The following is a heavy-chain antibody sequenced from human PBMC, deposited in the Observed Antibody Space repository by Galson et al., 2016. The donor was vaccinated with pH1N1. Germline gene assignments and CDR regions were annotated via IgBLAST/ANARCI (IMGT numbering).Heavy chain of an antibody. CDR2: ITGSGDST. CDR3: ARGAITTPGLDY. V-gene: IGHV3-23*01. Sequence: SLRLSCAASEFTFTNYAMTWVRQAPGEGLEWVSSITGSGDSTSYADSVKGRFTISRDNSKNTLYLQMNSLRVEDTAMYYCARGAITTPGLDYWGQGTLVTVSS. D-gene: IGHD1/OR15-1a*01. J-gene: IGHJ4*02. CDR1: EFTFTNYA.